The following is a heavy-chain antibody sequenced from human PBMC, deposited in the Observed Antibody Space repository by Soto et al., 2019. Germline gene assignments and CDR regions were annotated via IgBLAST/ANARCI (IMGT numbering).Heavy chain of an antibody. CDR2: SSSDGTTT. CDR3: VRDTYDDSPLIDY. J-gene: IGHJ4*02. V-gene: IGHV3-74*01. D-gene: IGHD4-17*01. CDR1: GFAFSSYW. Sequence: DVQLVESGGGLVQPGSSLRLSCAASGFAFSSYWMHWLRQVPGKGLMWVSRSSSDGTTTIYADSVKGRFTISRDNTKSTRSLQMNGLTAEDTAVYYCVRDTYDDSPLIDYWGQGTLVTVSS.